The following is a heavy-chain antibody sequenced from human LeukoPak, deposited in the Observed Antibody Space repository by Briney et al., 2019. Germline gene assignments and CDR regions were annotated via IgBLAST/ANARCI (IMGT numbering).Heavy chain of an antibody. J-gene: IGHJ4*02. CDR2: IIPILGIA. V-gene: IGHV1-69*04. CDR1: GGTFSSYA. Sequence: SVKVSCKASGGTFSSYAISWVRQAPGQGLEWMGRIIPILGIANYAQKFQGRVTITADKSTSTAHMELSSLRSEDTAVYYCARQYYFDYWGQGTLVTVSS. CDR3: ARQYYFDY.